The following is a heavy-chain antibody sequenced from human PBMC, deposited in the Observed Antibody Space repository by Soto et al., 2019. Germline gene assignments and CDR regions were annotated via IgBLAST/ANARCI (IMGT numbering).Heavy chain of an antibody. CDR2: IYYSGST. V-gene: IGHV4-59*01. CDR1: GGSISSYY. D-gene: IGHD4-17*01. Sequence: QVQLQESGPGLVKPSETLSLTCTVSGGSISSYYWSWIRQPPGKGLEWIGYIYYSGSTNYNPSLKSRVPAPVDTSKTQFSLKLSSVTAADTAVYYCARGGGYGDSYGYFDPWGRGTLGTVSS. CDR3: ARGGGYGDSYGYFDP. J-gene: IGHJ2*01.